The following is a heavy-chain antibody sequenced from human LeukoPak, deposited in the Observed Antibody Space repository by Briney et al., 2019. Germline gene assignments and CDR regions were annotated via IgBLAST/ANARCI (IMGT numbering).Heavy chain of an antibody. Sequence: SETLSLTCAVYGGSFSGYYWSWIRQPPGKGLEWIGEINHSGSTNYNPSLKSRVTISVDTSKNQFSLKLSSVTAADTAVYYCARGGRSVTTTYWGQGTLVTVSS. CDR2: INHSGST. CDR1: GGSFSGYY. CDR3: ARGGRSVTTTY. J-gene: IGHJ4*02. D-gene: IGHD4-17*01. V-gene: IGHV4-34*01.